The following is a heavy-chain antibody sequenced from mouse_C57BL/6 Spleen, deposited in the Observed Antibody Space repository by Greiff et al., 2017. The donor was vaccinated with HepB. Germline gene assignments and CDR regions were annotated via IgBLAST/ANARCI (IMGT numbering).Heavy chain of an antibody. Sequence: EVQLQQSGPELVKPGASVKISCKASGYSFTGYYMNWVKQSPEKSLEWIGEINPSTGGTTYNQKFKATATLTVDKSSSTAYMQLKSLTSEDSAVYYCASLVYGYDGGAWFAYWGQGTLVTVSA. V-gene: IGHV1-42*01. CDR2: INPSTGGT. CDR1: GYSFTGYY. J-gene: IGHJ3*01. D-gene: IGHD2-2*01. CDR3: ASLVYGYDGGAWFAY.